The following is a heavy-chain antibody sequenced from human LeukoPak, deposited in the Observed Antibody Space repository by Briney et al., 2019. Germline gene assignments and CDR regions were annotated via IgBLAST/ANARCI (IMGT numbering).Heavy chain of an antibody. D-gene: IGHD3-22*01. CDR3: ARDLTFHHDIPGYFYWSDP. Sequence: SEALSLTCSVFGGSISSSNYFWGWIRQPPGKGLEWIGSIHHSGSTHFNPSLKSRVTMSVDTSKNQFSLKLSSVTAADTAVYFCARDLTFHHDIPGYFYWSDPWGQGTLVTVSS. CDR1: GGSISSSNYF. J-gene: IGHJ5*02. V-gene: IGHV4-39*07. CDR2: IHHSGST.